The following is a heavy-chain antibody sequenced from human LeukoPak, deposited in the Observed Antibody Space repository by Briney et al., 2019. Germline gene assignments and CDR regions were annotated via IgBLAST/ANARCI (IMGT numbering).Heavy chain of an antibody. J-gene: IGHJ6*02. V-gene: IGHV4-34*01. CDR2: INHSGST. CDR3: ARSVVVPAGKGIYYYGMDV. Sequence: SETLSLTCAVHGGSFSGSYWSWIRQPPGKGLGWIGEINHSGSTNYNPSLKSRVTISVDTSKNQFSLKLSSVTAADTAVYYCARSVVVPAGKGIYYYGMDVWGQGTTVTVSS. CDR1: GGSFSGSY. D-gene: IGHD2-2*01.